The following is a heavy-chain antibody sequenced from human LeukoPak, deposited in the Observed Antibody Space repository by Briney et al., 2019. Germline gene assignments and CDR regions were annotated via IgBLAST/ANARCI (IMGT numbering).Heavy chain of an antibody. J-gene: IGHJ4*02. D-gene: IGHD6-6*01. CDR3: ARGIAARRGDY. CDR2: INPYSGGT. CDR1: GYTFTGYY. Sequence: ASVKVSCKASGYTFTGYYMHWVRQAPGQGLEWMGWINPYSGGTNYAQKFQGRVTMTRDTSISAAYMELSRLRSDDTAVYYCARGIAARRGDYWGQGTLVTVSS. V-gene: IGHV1-2*02.